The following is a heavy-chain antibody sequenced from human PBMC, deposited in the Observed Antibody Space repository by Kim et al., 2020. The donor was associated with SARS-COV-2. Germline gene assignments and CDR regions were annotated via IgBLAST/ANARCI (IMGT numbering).Heavy chain of an antibody. J-gene: IGHJ3*02. CDR3: VRESDAFDI. Sequence: GGSLRLSCAASGFTFSNSFMHWVRQAPGKGLEWVAFMSDDGRNKYYGDSVKGRFTISRDNSKSTLFLQMNSLKPEDTAVYYCVRESDAFDIWGQGTMVSV. CDR2: MSDDGRNK. V-gene: IGHV3-30*04. CDR1: GFTFSNSF.